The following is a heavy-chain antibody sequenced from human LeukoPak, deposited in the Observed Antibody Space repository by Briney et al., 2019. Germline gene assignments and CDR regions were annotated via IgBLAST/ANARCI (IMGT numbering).Heavy chain of an antibody. CDR2: IYYSGST. J-gene: IGHJ4*02. CDR3: ARGWYYDILTGFLDY. Sequence: SETLSLTCTVSGGSISSSSYYWGWIRQPPGKGLEWIGSIYYSGSTYYNPSLKSRVTISVDTSKNQFSLKLSSVTAADTAVYYCARGWYYDILTGFLDYWGQGTLVTVSS. V-gene: IGHV4-39*07. CDR1: GGSISSSSYY. D-gene: IGHD3-9*01.